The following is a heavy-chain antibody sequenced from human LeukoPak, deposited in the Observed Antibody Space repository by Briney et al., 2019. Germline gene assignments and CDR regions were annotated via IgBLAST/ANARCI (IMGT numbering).Heavy chain of an antibody. J-gene: IGHJ4*02. V-gene: IGHV3-7*01. CDR3: ARNLYPIVVVPHYLYY. D-gene: IGHD3-22*01. Sequence: PGGSLRLSCAASGFTFSTYWMSWVRQAPGKGLEWVANIKQDGSEKYYVDSVKGRFTISRDNAKNSLYLQMNSLRAEDTAVYYCARNLYPIVVVPHYLYYWGQGTLVTVSS. CDR2: IKQDGSEK. CDR1: GFTFSTYW.